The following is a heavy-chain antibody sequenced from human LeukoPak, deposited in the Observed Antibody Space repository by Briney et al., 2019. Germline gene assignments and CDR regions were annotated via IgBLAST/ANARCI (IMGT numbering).Heavy chain of an antibody. J-gene: IGHJ4*02. V-gene: IGHV3-30*04. D-gene: IGHD2-15*01. Sequence: GGALRLSCADPGVTFCSYPMHWVREAPGRGLEWVAVIAYDETNKFYADSEKGLFTLSRHNTRNTLYLRMNSLRPEDTAVYVCARDLLPGAPDYFDEWGRGTLVTVP. CDR3: ARDLLPGAPDYFDE. CDR2: IAYDETNK. CDR1: GVTFCSYP.